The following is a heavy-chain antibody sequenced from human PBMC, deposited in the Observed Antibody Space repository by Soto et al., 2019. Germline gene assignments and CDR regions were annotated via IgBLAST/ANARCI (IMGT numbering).Heavy chain of an antibody. V-gene: IGHV4-34*01. CDR1: GGSFSGDY. CDR2: INHSGST. CDR3: ARGTTVTMLNFDY. Sequence: PSETLSLTCAVYGGSFSGDYWSWIRQPPGKGLEWIGEINHSGSTNYNPSLKSRVTISVDTSKNQFSLKPSSVTAADTAVYYCARGTTVTMLNFDYWGQGTLVTVSS. D-gene: IGHD4-17*01. J-gene: IGHJ4*02.